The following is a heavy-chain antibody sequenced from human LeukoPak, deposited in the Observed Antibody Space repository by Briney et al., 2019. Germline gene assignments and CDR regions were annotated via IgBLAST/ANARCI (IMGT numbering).Heavy chain of an antibody. CDR1: GFTFSSYS. CDR3: ARAPDYENYFEY. D-gene: IGHD4-17*01. CDR2: ISSSSTYI. J-gene: IGHJ4*02. Sequence: GGSLRLSCAASGFTFSSYSMNWVRQAPGKGLEWVSSISSSSTYIYYADSVEGRFTISRDNAKNPLYLQMNSLRAEDTAVYYCARAPDYENYFEYWGQGTLVTVSS. V-gene: IGHV3-21*01.